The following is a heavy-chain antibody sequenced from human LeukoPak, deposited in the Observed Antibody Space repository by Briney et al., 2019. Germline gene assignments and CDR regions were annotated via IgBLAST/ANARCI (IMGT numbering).Heavy chain of an antibody. CDR3: ARGFGLASYYYSMDV. CDR1: GFTFSNFE. V-gene: IGHV3-48*03. CDR2: IDFTGRTI. J-gene: IGHJ6*03. D-gene: IGHD3/OR15-3a*01. Sequence: GGSLRLSCAASGFTFSNFEMNWVRQAPGKGLEWLAYIDFTGRTINYADSVKGRLTISRDNARNSVSLQMISLRAEDTAIYYCARGFGLASYYYSMDVWGKGTTVTISS.